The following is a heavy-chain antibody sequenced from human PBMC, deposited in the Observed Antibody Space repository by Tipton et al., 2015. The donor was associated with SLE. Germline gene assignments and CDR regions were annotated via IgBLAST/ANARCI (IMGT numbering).Heavy chain of an antibody. D-gene: IGHD3/OR15-3a*01. Sequence: PGLVKPSETLSLSCAVSGSSITTGYYWGWIRQPPGKGLEWIGSVSHNGGISYNPSLRGRVTILVDKSKNQFSLRVTSVTAADTAVYYCARDLGHGGDSDYWGQGTLVTVTS. CDR1: GSSITTGYY. CDR3: ARDLGHGGDSDY. V-gene: IGHV4-38-2*02. J-gene: IGHJ4*02. CDR2: VSHNGGI.